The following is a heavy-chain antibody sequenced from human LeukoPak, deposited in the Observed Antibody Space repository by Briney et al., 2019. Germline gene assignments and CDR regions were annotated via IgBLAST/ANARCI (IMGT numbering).Heavy chain of an antibody. Sequence: SETLSLTSAVSGDSFSSHYWTWLPQSPGTGLEWIGYISHIGRTNYNPSLKSRVTISIDTSKNQFSLKLRSVTAADTAVYYCARDLVTVTTGFDIWGHGTMVSVSS. CDR2: ISHIGRT. V-gene: IGHV4-59*11. CDR3: ARDLVTVTTGFDI. D-gene: IGHD4-17*01. CDR1: GDSFSSHY. J-gene: IGHJ3*02.